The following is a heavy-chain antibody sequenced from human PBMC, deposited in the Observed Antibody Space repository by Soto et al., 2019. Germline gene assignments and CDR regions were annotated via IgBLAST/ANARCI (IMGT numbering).Heavy chain of an antibody. CDR3: ASDLVGASDSYGLDV. CDR1: GFTFSNYG. J-gene: IGHJ6*02. Sequence: QVQLVESGGGVVQPGRSLRLSCAASGFTFSNYGMHWVRQAPGEGLEWVAIIWHDGNNKYYADSVRGRFIISRDNSKNRLYLQRNSLRAEDTAVYYCASDLVGASDSYGLDVWGQGTPVTFSS. D-gene: IGHD1-26*01. V-gene: IGHV3-33*01. CDR2: IWHDGNNK.